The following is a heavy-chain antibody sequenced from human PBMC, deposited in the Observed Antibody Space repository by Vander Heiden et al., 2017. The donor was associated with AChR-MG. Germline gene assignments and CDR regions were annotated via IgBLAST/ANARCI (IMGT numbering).Heavy chain of an antibody. D-gene: IGHD2-2*01. J-gene: IGHJ3*02. Sequence: EVQLVQSGAEVKKPGESLKISCKGSGYSFTSHWIGLVRQMPGKGLEWMGIIYPGDSDTRYSPSFQVQVTISADKSISTAYLQWSSLKASETAMYYCATMYCSSTSCYGGAFDIWGQGTMVTVSS. V-gene: IGHV5-51*01. CDR3: ATMYCSSTSCYGGAFDI. CDR2: IYPGDSDT. CDR1: GYSFTSHW.